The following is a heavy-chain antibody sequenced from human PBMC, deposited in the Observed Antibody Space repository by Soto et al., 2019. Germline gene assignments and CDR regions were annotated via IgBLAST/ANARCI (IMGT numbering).Heavy chain of an antibody. CDR3: AKPPSSSSSYYHYGMDV. J-gene: IGHJ6*02. CDR2: ISGSGGTT. CDR1: GFTFSSYA. Sequence: EVQLLESGGGLVQPGGSLRLSCAASGFTFSSYAMTWVRQAPGKGLEWVSAISGSGGTTYHADSVKGRFTISRDNSKNTPDLQMNSLRAEDAAVYYCAKPPSSSSSYYHYGMDVWGQGTTVTVSS. D-gene: IGHD6-6*01. V-gene: IGHV3-23*01.